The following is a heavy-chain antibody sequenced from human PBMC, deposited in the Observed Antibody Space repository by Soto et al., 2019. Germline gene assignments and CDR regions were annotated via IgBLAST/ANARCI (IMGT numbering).Heavy chain of an antibody. Sequence: QVQLQESGPGLVKPSGTLSLTCAVSGASISSSDWWNWVRQPPGKGLEWIGQIYHSGSTNYTPSLKSRVTISVDKSKNQFSLNLSSVTAADTAVYYCARAGRGYCSGGSCYSGLYGLDVWGQGTTVTVSS. CDR2: IYHSGST. D-gene: IGHD2-15*01. CDR3: ARAGRGYCSGGSCYSGLYGLDV. CDR1: GASISSSDW. V-gene: IGHV4-4*02. J-gene: IGHJ6*02.